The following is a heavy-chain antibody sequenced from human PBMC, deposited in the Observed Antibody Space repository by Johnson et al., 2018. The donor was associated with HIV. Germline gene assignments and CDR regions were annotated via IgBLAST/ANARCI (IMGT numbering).Heavy chain of an antibody. V-gene: IGHV3-30-3*01. Sequence: QVQLLESGGGLVKPGGSLRLSCAASRFTFSSYSMHWVHQAPGKGLEWVAVISFDGSNKYYADSVKGRFTISRDNSKNTLYLQMNSLRAEDTAVYYCARDLRIYDAFDIWGQGTMVTVSS. CDR2: ISFDGSNK. CDR1: RFTFSSYS. D-gene: IGHD3-10*01. J-gene: IGHJ3*02. CDR3: ARDLRIYDAFDI.